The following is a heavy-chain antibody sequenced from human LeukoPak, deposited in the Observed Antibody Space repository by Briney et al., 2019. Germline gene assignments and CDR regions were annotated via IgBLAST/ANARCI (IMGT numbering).Heavy chain of an antibody. CDR2: TYTRGST. D-gene: IGHD2-15*01. Sequence: SETLSLTCTVSGGSINNYYWSWIRQPAGRGLEWIGRTYTRGSTNYNPSLKSRVTMSVDTSKNQFSLKLSSVTAADTAVYYCARGRYCSADICSGGDAFDIWGQGTMVSVSS. V-gene: IGHV4-4*07. J-gene: IGHJ3*02. CDR1: GGSINNYY. CDR3: ARGRYCSADICSGGDAFDI.